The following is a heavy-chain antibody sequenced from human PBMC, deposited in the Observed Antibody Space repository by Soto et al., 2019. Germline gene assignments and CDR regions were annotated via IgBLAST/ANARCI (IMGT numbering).Heavy chain of an antibody. CDR1: GFIFRNYA. V-gene: IGHV3-23*01. D-gene: IGHD3-10*01. CDR3: AKDRVSGDGRLALDY. CDR2: VAGDGNGI. Sequence: GGSLRLSCAASGFIFRNYALTWVRQAPGRGLEFVSDVAGDGNGIHYADSVQGRFTISRDNSKNTLYLQMHSLRAEDTAVYYCAKDRVSGDGRLALDYWGQGSLVTVSS. J-gene: IGHJ4*02.